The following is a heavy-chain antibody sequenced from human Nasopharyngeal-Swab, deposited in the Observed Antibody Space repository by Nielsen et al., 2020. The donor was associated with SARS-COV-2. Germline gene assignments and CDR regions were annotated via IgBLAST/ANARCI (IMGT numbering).Heavy chain of an antibody. J-gene: IGHJ4*02. CDR2: INWNGGST. V-gene: IGHV3-20*04. D-gene: IGHD2-2*01. CDR3: ARDGGYCSSTSCYGGFDY. Sequence: GGSLRLPCAASGFTFDDYGMSWVRQAPGKGLEWVSGINWNGGSTGYADSVKGRFTISRDNAKNSLYLQMNSPRAEDTALYYCARDGGYCSSTSCYGGFDYWGQGTRVTVSS. CDR1: GFTFDDYG.